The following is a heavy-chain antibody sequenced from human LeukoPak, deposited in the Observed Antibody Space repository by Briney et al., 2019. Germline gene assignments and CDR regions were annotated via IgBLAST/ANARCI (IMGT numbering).Heavy chain of an antibody. CDR1: GGSISSYY. CDR2: IYYRGST. D-gene: IGHD3-22*01. CDR3: ARREDRFYGMDV. Sequence: SETLSLTCTVSGGSISSYYWSWIRQPPGKGLEWIGYIYYRGSTNYNPSLKSRVTISVDTSKNQFSLKLSSVTAADTAVYYCARREDRFYGMDVWGQGTTVTVSS. V-gene: IGHV4-59*08. J-gene: IGHJ6*02.